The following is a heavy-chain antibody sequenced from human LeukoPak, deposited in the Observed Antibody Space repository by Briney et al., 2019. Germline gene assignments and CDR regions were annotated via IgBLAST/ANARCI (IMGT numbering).Heavy chain of an antibody. Sequence: PSETLSLTCTVSGYSISSGYYWGWIRQPPGKGLEWIGSIYHSGSTYYNPSLKSRVTISVDTSKNQFSLKLSSVTAADTAVYYCARGVLQDYYDISGFHHRGGIDYWGQGTLVTVSS. CDR3: ARGVLQDYYDISGFHHRGGIDY. CDR1: GYSISSGYY. CDR2: IYHSGST. V-gene: IGHV4-38-2*02. D-gene: IGHD3-22*01. J-gene: IGHJ4*02.